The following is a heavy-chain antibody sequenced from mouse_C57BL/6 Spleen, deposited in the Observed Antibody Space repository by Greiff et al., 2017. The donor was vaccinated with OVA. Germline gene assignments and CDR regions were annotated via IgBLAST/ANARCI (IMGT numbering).Heavy chain of an antibody. V-gene: IGHV5-9-1*02. CDR1: GFTFSSYA. Sequence: EVQRVESGEGLVKPGGSLKLSCAASGFTFSSYAMSWVRQTPEKRLEWVAYISSGGDYIYYADTVKGRFTISRDNARNTLYLQMSSLKSEDTAMYYCTRDEGDYEGCAYWGQGTLVTVSA. D-gene: IGHD2-4*01. CDR2: ISSGGDYI. CDR3: TRDEGDYEGCAY. J-gene: IGHJ3*01.